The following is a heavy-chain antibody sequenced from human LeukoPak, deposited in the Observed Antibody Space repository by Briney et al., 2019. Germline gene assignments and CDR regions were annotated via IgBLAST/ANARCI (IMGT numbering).Heavy chain of an antibody. D-gene: IGHD6-6*01. Sequence: PGGSLRLACSAAGFTLDDYGMIWGRQAPGKGREWDSGINWNGGSTGYADSVKGRFTISRDNAKNSLYLQMNSLRAEDTALYYCARAHRYSSSSYFDYWGQGTLVTVSS. J-gene: IGHJ4*02. CDR3: ARAHRYSSSSYFDY. CDR2: INWNGGST. V-gene: IGHV3-20*04. CDR1: GFTLDDYG.